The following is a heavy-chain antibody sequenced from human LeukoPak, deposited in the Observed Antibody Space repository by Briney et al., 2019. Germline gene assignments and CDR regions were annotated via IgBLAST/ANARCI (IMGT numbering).Heavy chain of an antibody. CDR3: ARSISGSYGD. CDR1: GGSISSYY. D-gene: IGHD1-26*01. CDR2: IYYSGST. J-gene: IGHJ4*02. Sequence: SETLSLTCTVSGGSISSYYWSWIRQPPGKGLEWIGYIYYSGSTNYNPFLKSRVTISVDTSKNQFSLKLSSVTAADTAVYYCARSISGSYGDWGQGTLVTVSS. V-gene: IGHV4-59*01.